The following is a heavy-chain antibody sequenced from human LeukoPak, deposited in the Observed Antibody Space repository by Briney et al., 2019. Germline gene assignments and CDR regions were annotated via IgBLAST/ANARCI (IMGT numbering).Heavy chain of an antibody. Sequence: SETLSLTCTVSGGSISSYYWSWIRQPPGNGLEWIGYIYYSGSTNYHPSLKSRVTISVDASKNQFSLKVSSVTAADTAVYYCASNYYGSGSLDYWGQGNLVTVSS. CDR2: IYYSGST. V-gene: IGHV4-59*08. J-gene: IGHJ4*02. CDR1: GGSISSYY. D-gene: IGHD3-10*01. CDR3: ASNYYGSGSLDY.